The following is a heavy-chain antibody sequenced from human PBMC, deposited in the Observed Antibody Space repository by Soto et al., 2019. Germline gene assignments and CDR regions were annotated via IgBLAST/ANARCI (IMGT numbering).Heavy chain of an antibody. CDR1: GGTFSSYT. CDR3: ARGVRSSSSGAYYYYMDV. D-gene: IGHD6-6*01. V-gene: IGHV1-69*02. J-gene: IGHJ6*03. Sequence: QVQLVQSGAEVKKPGSSVKVSCKASGGTFSSYTISWVRQAPGQGLEWMGRIIPILGIANYAQKFQGRVTITADKSTSTAYMELSSLRSEDTAVYYCARGVRSSSSGAYYYYMDVWGKGTTVTVSS. CDR2: IIPILGIA.